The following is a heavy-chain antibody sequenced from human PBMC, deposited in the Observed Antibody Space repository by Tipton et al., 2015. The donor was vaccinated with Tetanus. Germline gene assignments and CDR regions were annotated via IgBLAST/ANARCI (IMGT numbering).Heavy chain of an antibody. CDR3: AKDITYGDNYYYGMDV. CDR1: GFTFSSYS. V-gene: IGHV3-21*01. Sequence: GSLRLSCTGSGFTFSSYSMNWVRQAPGKGLEWVSSISSSSSYIYYADSVKGRFTISRDNAKNSLYLQMNSLRAEDTAVYYCAKDITYGDNYYYGMDVWGQGTTVTVSS. D-gene: IGHD4-17*01. CDR2: ISSSSSYI. J-gene: IGHJ6*02.